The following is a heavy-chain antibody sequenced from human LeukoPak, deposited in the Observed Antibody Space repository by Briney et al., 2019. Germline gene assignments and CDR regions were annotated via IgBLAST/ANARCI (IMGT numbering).Heavy chain of an antibody. CDR1: GFTFSSYG. CDR3: ATGYSSSWYPHYFDY. J-gene: IGHJ4*02. D-gene: IGHD6-13*01. CDR2: ISYDGSNK. Sequence: RSLRLSCATSGFTFSSYGMHWVRQAPGKGLEWVAVISYDGSNKYSADSVKGRFTISRDNSKNTLYLQMNSLRAKDTAVYYCATGYSSSWYPHYFDYWGQGTLVTVSS. V-gene: IGHV3-30*03.